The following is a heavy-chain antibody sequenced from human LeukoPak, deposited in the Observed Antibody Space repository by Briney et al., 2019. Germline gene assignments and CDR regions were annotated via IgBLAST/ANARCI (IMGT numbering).Heavy chain of an antibody. CDR1: GGSISSGSYY. CDR3: ARASAVVTPSDP. D-gene: IGHD4-23*01. V-gene: IGHV4-61*02. Sequence: SQTLSLTCTVSGGSISSGSYYWSWIRQPAGKGLEWIGRIYTSGSTNYNPSLKSRVTISADMSKNQYSLKLNSVTAADTAVYYCARASAVVTPSDPWGQGILVTVSS. CDR2: IYTSGST. J-gene: IGHJ5*02.